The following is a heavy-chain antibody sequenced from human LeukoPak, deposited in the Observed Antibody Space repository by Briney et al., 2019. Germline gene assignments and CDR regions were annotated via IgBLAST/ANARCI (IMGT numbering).Heavy chain of an antibody. J-gene: IGHJ3*02. Sequence: ASVKVSCKASGYTFTGYYMHWVRQAPGQGLEWMGWINPNCGGTNYAQKFQGWVTMTRDTSISTAYMELSRLRSDDTAVYYCARDRRFGASSAFDIWGQGTMVTVSS. CDR2: INPNCGGT. CDR3: ARDRRFGASSAFDI. D-gene: IGHD3-10*01. CDR1: GYTFTGYY. V-gene: IGHV1-2*04.